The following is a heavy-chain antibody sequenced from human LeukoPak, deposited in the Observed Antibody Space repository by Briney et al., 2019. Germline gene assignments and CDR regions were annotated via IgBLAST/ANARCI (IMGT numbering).Heavy chain of an antibody. J-gene: IGHJ4*02. CDR2: ISYDGSNK. Sequence: GGSLRLSCAASGFTFSRYAMHWVRQAPGKGLEWVAVISYDGSNKYYADSVKGRFTISRDNAKNSLYLEMSSLRGEDTAVYFCARDEGSGWDSWGQGTLVAVSS. V-gene: IGHV3-30-3*01. D-gene: IGHD6-19*01. CDR3: ARDEGSGWDS. CDR1: GFTFSRYA.